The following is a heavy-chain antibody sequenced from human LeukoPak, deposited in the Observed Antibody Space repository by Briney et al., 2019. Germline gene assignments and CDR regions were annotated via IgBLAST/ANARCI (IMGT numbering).Heavy chain of an antibody. CDR2: IYYSGST. D-gene: IGHD6-13*01. J-gene: IGHJ4*02. Sequence: PSETLSLTCTVSGGSISSSSYYWGWIRQPPGKGLEWIGSIYYSGSTYYNPSLKSRVTISVDTSKNQFSLKLSSVTAADTAVYYYARVRIEQQGIDYWGQGTLVTVSS. V-gene: IGHV4-39*07. CDR1: GGSISSSSYY. CDR3: ARVRIEQQGIDY.